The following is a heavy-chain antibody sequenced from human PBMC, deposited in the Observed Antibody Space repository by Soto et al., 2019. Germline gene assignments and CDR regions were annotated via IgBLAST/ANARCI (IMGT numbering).Heavy chain of an antibody. V-gene: IGHV4-31*03. J-gene: IGHJ4*02. CDR3: ARDRRYSDSSGYYRFDY. D-gene: IGHD3-22*01. CDR1: GGSISSGGYY. CDR2: IYYSGST. Sequence: PSETLSLTCTVSGGSISSGGYYWSWIRQHPGKGLEWIGYIYYSGSTYYNPSLKSRVTISVDTSKSQFSLKLSSVTAADTAVYYCARDRRYSDSSGYYRFDYWGQGTLVTVSS.